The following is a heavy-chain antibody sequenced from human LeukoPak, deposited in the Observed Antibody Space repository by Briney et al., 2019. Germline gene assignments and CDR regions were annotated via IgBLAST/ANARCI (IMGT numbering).Heavy chain of an antibody. CDR2: IYYSGNT. CDR1: GGSISSSSYY. D-gene: IGHD6-19*01. V-gene: IGHV4-39*01. Sequence: SETLSLTCTASGGSISSSSYYWGWIRQPPGKGLEWIGSIYYSGNTYYNPSLKSRVTISVDTSKNQFSLKLSSVTAADTAVYYRARWMRYYEGVAGYYFDYWGQGTLVTVSS. CDR3: ARWMRYYEGVAGYYFDY. J-gene: IGHJ4*02.